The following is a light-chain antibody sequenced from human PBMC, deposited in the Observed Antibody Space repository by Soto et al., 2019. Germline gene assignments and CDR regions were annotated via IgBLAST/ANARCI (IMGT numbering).Light chain of an antibody. CDR1: LNVNSY. V-gene: IGKV3-11*01. Sequence: VMRQSPANMSLSPGESVTLACSPSLNVNSYLAWYQQKPGQAPRLLIYDASNRAAGIPARFSGSGSGTDFTLTISSLEPEDFAIYYCQQRQYWPPITFGPGTRLEIK. J-gene: IGKJ5*01. CDR2: DAS. CDR3: QQRQYWPPIT.